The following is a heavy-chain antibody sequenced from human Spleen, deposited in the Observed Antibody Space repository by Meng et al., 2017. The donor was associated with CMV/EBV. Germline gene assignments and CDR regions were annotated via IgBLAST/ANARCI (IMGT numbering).Heavy chain of an antibody. Sequence: QVQLQQWGAGLLKPSDTLSPPCAVYGGSFSGYYWSWIRQPPGKGLEWIGEINHSGSTNYNPSLKSRVTISVDTSKNQFSLKLSSVTAADTAVYYCARDPVTTYYFDYWGQGTLVTVSS. V-gene: IGHV4-34*01. CDR3: ARDPVTTYYFDY. CDR1: GGSFSGYY. D-gene: IGHD5-18*01. J-gene: IGHJ4*02. CDR2: INHSGST.